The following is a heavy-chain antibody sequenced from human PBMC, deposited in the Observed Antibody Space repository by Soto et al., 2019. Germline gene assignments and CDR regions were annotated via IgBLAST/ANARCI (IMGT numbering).Heavy chain of an antibody. V-gene: IGHV4-30-4*01. Sequence: SETLSLTCTVSGGSISSGNYYWSWIRQPPGKGLEWIGFISYSANTYYSPSLKSRVTISVDTSKNQFSLKLSSVTAADTAVYYCARGIEGWYQGRYYYGMDVWGQGTTVTVSS. CDR3: ARGIEGWYQGRYYYGMDV. J-gene: IGHJ6*02. CDR2: ISYSANT. CDR1: GGSISSGNYY. D-gene: IGHD6-19*01.